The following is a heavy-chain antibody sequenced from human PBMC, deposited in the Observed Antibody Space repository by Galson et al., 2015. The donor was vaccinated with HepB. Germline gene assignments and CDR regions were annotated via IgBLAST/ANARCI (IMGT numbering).Heavy chain of an antibody. CDR3: ARGVVTAMVLDY. D-gene: IGHD5-18*01. CDR1: GFTFSSYG. J-gene: IGHJ4*02. V-gene: IGHV3-33*01. Sequence: SLRLSCAASGFTFSSYGMHWVRQAPGKGLEWVAVIWYDGSNKYYADSVKGRFTISRDNSKNTLYLQMNSLRAEDTAVYYCARGVVTAMVLDYWGQGTLVTVSS. CDR2: IWYDGSNK.